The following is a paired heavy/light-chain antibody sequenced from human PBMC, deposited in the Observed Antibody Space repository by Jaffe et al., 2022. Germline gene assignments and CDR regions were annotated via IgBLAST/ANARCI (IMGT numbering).Heavy chain of an antibody. D-gene: IGHD2-2*01. J-gene: IGHJ6*03. CDR1: GYTFTGYY. Sequence: QVQLVQSGAEVKKPGASVKVSCKASGYTFTGYYMHWVRQAPGQGLEWMGRINPNSGGTNYAQKFQGRVTMTRDTSISTAYMELSRLRSDDTAVYYCARDPLQRYCSSTSCSIYYYYYYMDVWGKGTTVTVSS. V-gene: IGHV1-2*06. CDR3: ARDPLQRYCSSTSCSIYYYYYYMDV. CDR2: INPNSGGT.
Light chain of an antibody. CDR3: QSADSSGTNVV. CDR2: KDS. J-gene: IGLJ2*01. V-gene: IGLV3-25*03. Sequence: SYELTQPPSVSVSPGQTARITCSGDALPKQYAYWYQQKPGQAPVLVIYKDSERPSGIPERFSGSSSGTTVTLTISGVQAEDEADYYCQSADSSGTNVVFGGGTKLTVL. CDR1: ALPKQY.